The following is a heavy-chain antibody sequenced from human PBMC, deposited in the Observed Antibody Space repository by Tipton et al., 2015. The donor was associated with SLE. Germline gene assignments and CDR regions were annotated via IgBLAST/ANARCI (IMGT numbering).Heavy chain of an antibody. CDR2: IYYSGST. CDR3: ARPPPYDSSDLGDY. J-gene: IGHJ4*02. CDR1: GGSISSHY. D-gene: IGHD3-22*01. V-gene: IGHV4-59*08. Sequence: LRLSCTVSGGSISSHYWSWIRQPPGKGLEWIGYIYYSGSTNYNPSLKSRVTISVDTSKNQFSLKLSSVTAADTAVYYCARPPPYDSSDLGDYWGQGTLVTVSS.